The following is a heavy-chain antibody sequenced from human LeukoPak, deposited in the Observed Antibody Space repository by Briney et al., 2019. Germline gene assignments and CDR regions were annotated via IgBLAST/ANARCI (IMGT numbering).Heavy chain of an antibody. Sequence: GRSLRLSCAASGFIFSTYGMHWVRQAPGKGLEWVAIIWFDGRNKYYADSVKGRFTISRDTSKNTLYLQMSSLRAEDTAVYYCARASYYDSSGHYRSYYFDYWGQGTLVTVFS. CDR3: ARASYYDSSGHYRSYYFDY. V-gene: IGHV3-33*01. D-gene: IGHD3-22*01. J-gene: IGHJ4*02. CDR1: GFIFSTYG. CDR2: IWFDGRNK.